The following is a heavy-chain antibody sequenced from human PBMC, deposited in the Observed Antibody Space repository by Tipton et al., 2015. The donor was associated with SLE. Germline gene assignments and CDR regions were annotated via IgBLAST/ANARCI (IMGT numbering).Heavy chain of an antibody. V-gene: IGHV4-38-2*02. D-gene: IGHD1/OR15-1a*01. Sequence: TLSLTCAVFGVFVTSGPYWAWIRPPPGKGLEWIGTISHRGTPAYNPSLKSRATISIDTSKNQFSLRLSSVTAADTAVYYCARDEQVERSFYFGLDVWGQGTTVTVSS. CDR1: GVFVTSGPY. J-gene: IGHJ6*02. CDR2: ISHRGTP. CDR3: ARDEQVERSFYFGLDV.